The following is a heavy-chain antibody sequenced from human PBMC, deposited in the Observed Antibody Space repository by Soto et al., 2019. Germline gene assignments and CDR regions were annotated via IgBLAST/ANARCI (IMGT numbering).Heavy chain of an antibody. CDR1: GFTFSSYA. J-gene: IGHJ4*02. CDR2: ISYDGSNK. D-gene: IGHD3-22*01. Sequence: SLRLSCAASGFTFSSYAMHWVRQAPGKGLEWVAVISYDGSNKYYADSVKGRFTISRDNSKNTLYLQMNSLRAEDTAVYYCARLGYYYDSSGYYGNNYWGQGTLVTVSS. CDR3: ARLGYYYDSSGYYGNNY. V-gene: IGHV3-30-3*01.